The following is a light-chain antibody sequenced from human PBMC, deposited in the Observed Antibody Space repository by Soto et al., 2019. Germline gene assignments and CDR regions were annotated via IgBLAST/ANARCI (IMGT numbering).Light chain of an antibody. J-gene: IGKJ3*01. CDR1: QSVTNNF. CDR2: GAS. Sequence: IVLTQSPGTLSLSPGERATLSCGASQSVTNNFLAWYQQKPGQAPRLLIYGASSRATGVPDRFSGSGSGKDFTLTISRLEPGDFALYYCQQYGTPLFTFGPGTKVDIK. CDR3: QQYGTPLFT. V-gene: IGKV3-20*01.